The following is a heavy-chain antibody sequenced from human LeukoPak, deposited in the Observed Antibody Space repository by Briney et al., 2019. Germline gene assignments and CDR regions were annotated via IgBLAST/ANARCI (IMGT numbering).Heavy chain of an antibody. CDR3: ARVAVWWLQVDY. V-gene: IGHV1-46*01. D-gene: IGHD5-12*01. CDR2: INPSGGTT. J-gene: IGHJ4*02. Sequence: ASVKVSCKASGYTFINYYMHWVRQAPGQGLEWMGIINPSGGTTSYAQNFQGRVTMTTDTSTSTAYMELRSLRSDDTAVYYCARVAVWWLQVDYWGQGTLVTVSS. CDR1: GYTFINYY.